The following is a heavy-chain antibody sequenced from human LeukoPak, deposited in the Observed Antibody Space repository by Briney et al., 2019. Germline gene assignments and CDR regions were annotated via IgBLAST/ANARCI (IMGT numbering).Heavy chain of an antibody. V-gene: IGHV3-48*02. CDR2: ISTSGTMI. CDR1: GFTFSSYD. J-gene: IGHJ4*02. Sequence: GGSLRLSCAASGFTFSSYDMHWVRQAPGKGLEWVSYISTSGTMIYYADSVKGRFTISRDNAKNSLYLQMNGLRDEDTAIYYCSRGGVGATTDYWGQGTLVTVSS. D-gene: IGHD1-26*01. CDR3: SRGGVGATTDY.